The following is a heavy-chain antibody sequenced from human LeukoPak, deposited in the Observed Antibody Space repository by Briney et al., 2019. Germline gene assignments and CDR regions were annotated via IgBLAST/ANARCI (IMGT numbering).Heavy chain of an antibody. CDR1: GFTFSSYA. CDR2: ISYDGSNK. CDR3: ARGLWDY. V-gene: IGHV3-30-3*01. J-gene: IGHJ4*02. D-gene: IGHD3-10*01. Sequence: GGSLRLSCAASGFTFSSYAMSWVRQAPGKGLEWVAVISYDGSNKYYADSVKGRFTISRDNSKNTLYLQMNSLRAEDTAVYYCARGLWDYWGQGTLVTVSS.